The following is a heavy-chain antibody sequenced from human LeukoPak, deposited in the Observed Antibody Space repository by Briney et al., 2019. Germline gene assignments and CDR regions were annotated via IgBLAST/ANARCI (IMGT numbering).Heavy chain of an antibody. V-gene: IGHV3-7*05. CDR1: GFSFSSYW. CDR2: IKQDGIER. CDR3: ARGGVSYSYTYNPIDY. J-gene: IGHJ4*02. Sequence: PGGSLRLSCAASGFSFSSYWMNWVRQAPGKGLEWVAKIKQDGIERFYVDSVKGRFTISRDNAKTSLYLQMNSLRAEDSAVYYCARGGVSYSYTYNPIDYWGQGTLVTVSS. D-gene: IGHD3-16*01.